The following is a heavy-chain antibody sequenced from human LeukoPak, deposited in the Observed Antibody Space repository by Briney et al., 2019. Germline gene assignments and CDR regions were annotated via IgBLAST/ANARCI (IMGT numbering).Heavy chain of an antibody. Sequence: SETLSLTCAVYGGSFSGYYWSWIRQPPGKGLEWIGEIIHSGGTNYNPSLKRRVTISVDTSQKQFSLRLTSVTAADTAVYYCARGRYLTTLGGAAAGFLDSWGQGTLVTVSS. CDR3: ARGRYLTTLGGAAAGFLDS. CDR1: GGSFSGYY. D-gene: IGHD6-13*01. CDR2: IIHSGGT. J-gene: IGHJ4*02. V-gene: IGHV4-34*01.